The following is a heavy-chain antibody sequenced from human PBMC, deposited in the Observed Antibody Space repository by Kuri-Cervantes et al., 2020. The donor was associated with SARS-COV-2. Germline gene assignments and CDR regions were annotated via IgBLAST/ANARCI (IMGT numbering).Heavy chain of an antibody. CDR3: ARTLYSSSSPLLYYYYYGMDV. V-gene: IGHV4-34*01. Sequence: SKTLSLTCAVYGGSFSGYYWSWIRQPPGKGLEWIGEINHSGSTNYNPSLKSRVTISVDTSKNQFSLKPSSVTAADTAVYYCARTLYSSSSPLLYYYYYGMDVWGQGTTVTVSS. J-gene: IGHJ6*02. CDR2: INHSGST. D-gene: IGHD6-6*01. CDR1: GGSFSGYY.